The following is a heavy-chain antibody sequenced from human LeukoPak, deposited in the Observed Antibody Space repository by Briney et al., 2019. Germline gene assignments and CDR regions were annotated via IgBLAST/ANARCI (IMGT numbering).Heavy chain of an antibody. D-gene: IGHD5-12*01. CDR2: IYTSGST. CDR3: ARGGYSGYDRGDYFDY. J-gene: IGHJ4*02. Sequence: SETLSLTCTVSGGSISSYYWSWIRQPAGKGLEWIGRIYTSGSTNYNPSLKSRVTISVDTSKNQFSLKLSSVTAADTAVYYCARGGYSGYDRGDYFDYWGQGTLVTVSS. V-gene: IGHV4-4*07. CDR1: GGSISSYY.